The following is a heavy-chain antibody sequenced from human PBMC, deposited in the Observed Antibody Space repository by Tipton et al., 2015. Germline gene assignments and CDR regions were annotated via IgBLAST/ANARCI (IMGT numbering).Heavy chain of an antibody. J-gene: IGHJ4*02. CDR2: ISYDGSNK. D-gene: IGHD1-1*01. CDR3: AKQFLDAD. V-gene: IGHV3-30*18. Sequence: SLRLSCAASGFTFSSYDVHWVRQAPGKGLEWVAVISYDGSNKYYEDSVKGRFTISRDNSKNTLYLQMNSLRVDDTAVYYCAKQFLDADWGQGTLVTVSP. CDR1: GFTFSSYD.